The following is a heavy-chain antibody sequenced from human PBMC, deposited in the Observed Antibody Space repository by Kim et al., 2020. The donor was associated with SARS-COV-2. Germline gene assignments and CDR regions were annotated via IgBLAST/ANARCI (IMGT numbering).Heavy chain of an antibody. V-gene: IGHV3-20*01. Sequence: GYADSVKGRFTISRDNTKASLYLQMNSLGAEDTAFYHCARGPVDCYNYLTSWGQGTLVTVSS. D-gene: IGHD5-12*01. J-gene: IGHJ5*02. CDR3: ARGPVDCYNYLTS.